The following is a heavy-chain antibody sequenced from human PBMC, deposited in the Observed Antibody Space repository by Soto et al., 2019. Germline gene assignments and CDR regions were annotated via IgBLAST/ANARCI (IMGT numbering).Heavy chain of an antibody. CDR2: ISSSSSYI. CDR1: GFTLSSYS. Sequence: PGGSLRLSCAASGFTLSSYSMNWVRQAPGKGLEWVSSISSSSSYIYYADSVKGRFTISRDNAKNSLYLQMNSLRAKDTAVYYCARDRATVTIYYYYGMDVWGQGTTVTVSS. D-gene: IGHD4-17*01. V-gene: IGHV3-21*01. CDR3: ARDRATVTIYYYYGMDV. J-gene: IGHJ6*02.